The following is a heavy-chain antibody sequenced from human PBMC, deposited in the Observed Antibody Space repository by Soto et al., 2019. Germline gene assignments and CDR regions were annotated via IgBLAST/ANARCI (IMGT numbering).Heavy chain of an antibody. J-gene: IGHJ5*02. CDR3: ARENRPLRFDP. CDR2: IYYSGST. Sequence: QVELKESGPGLVKASETLSLTCTVSGASVSSGSYYWNWIRQPPGKGLEWMGYIYYSGSTTYNPSIESRVTMSLDTSKNQFSLKLNSVSAADTAVYYCARENRPLRFDPWGQGTLVIVSS. CDR1: GASVSSGSYY. D-gene: IGHD2-15*01. V-gene: IGHV4-61*01.